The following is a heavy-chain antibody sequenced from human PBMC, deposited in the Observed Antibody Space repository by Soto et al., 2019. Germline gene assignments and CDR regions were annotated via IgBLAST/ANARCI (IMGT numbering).Heavy chain of an antibody. Sequence: GGSLRLSCTASGFTFGDYAMNWFRQAPGKGLEWVGFIRSKAYGGTTEYAASVKGRFTISRDDSKSIAYLQMNSLETEDTAVYYCTRAEYIVVVTATNYFDYWGQGTLVTVSS. CDR1: GFTFGDYA. J-gene: IGHJ4*02. V-gene: IGHV3-49*03. CDR3: TRAEYIVVVTATNYFDY. CDR2: IRSKAYGGTT. D-gene: IGHD2-21*02.